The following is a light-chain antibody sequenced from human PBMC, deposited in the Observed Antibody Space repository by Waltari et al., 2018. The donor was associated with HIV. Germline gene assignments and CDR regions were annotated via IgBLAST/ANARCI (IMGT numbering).Light chain of an antibody. Sequence: QSALTQPPSVSGAPGQRVTISCTGTSSNIGTGSDAHWYQQLPGTAPKLLIYANPNRPSGVPDRFSGSKSGTSASLAITGLQAEDEADYYCQSYDSRLSGSVFGGGTKLTVL. CDR3: QSYDSRLSGSV. J-gene: IGLJ3*02. CDR1: SSNIGTGSD. CDR2: ANP. V-gene: IGLV1-40*01.